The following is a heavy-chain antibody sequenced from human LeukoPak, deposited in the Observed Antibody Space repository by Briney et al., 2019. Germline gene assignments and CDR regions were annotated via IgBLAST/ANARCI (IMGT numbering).Heavy chain of an antibody. V-gene: IGHV1-2*02. D-gene: IGHD3-22*01. CDR2: INPNSGGT. CDR1: GYIFTGYY. J-gene: IGHJ3*02. Sequence: ASVKVSCKASGYIFTGYYIHWVRQAPGQGLEWMGWINPNSGGTNYAQKFQGRVTMTRDTSISTAYMELSGLRSDDTAGCYCARANYFDSSGYLTADAFDIXGQGTMVTV. CDR3: ARANYFDSSGYLTADAFDI.